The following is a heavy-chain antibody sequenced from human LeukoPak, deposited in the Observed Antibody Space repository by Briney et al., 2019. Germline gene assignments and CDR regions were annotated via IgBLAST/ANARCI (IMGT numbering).Heavy chain of an antibody. J-gene: IGHJ4*02. CDR1: GFTFDDYG. Sequence: GGSLRLSCAASGFTFDDYGMNWVRQAPGKGLEWVSYISSSGSTIYYADSVKGRFTISKNSLYLQMNSLRAEDTAVYYCARALDYWGQGTLVTVSS. CDR2: ISSSGSTI. V-gene: IGHV3-48*03. CDR3: ARALDY.